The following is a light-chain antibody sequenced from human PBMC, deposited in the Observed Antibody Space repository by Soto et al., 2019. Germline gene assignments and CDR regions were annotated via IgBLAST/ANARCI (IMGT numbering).Light chain of an antibody. CDR2: GAS. V-gene: IGKV3-15*01. J-gene: IGKJ4*01. Sequence: EIVLTQSPGTLSVSPGERAALSCRASQSVSSSLAWYQQKPGQAPRLLIYGASTRATGIPARFSGSGSGTEFTLTISSLQSEDFTFYYCQQYNNWPLTFGGGTKVDIK. CDR1: QSVSSS. CDR3: QQYNNWPLT.